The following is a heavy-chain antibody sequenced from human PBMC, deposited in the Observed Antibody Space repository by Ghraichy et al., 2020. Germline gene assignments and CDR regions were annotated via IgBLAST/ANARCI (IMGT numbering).Heavy chain of an antibody. Sequence: GGSLRLSCAASGFTFSSYSMNWVRQAPGKGLEWVSYISSSSSTIYYADSVKGRFTISRDNAKNSLYLQMNSLRDEDTAVYYCARDSENRGIAARPNYYYYGMDVWGQGTTVTVSS. V-gene: IGHV3-48*02. CDR1: GFTFSSYS. CDR3: ARDSENRGIAARPNYYYYGMDV. J-gene: IGHJ6*02. CDR2: ISSSSSTI. D-gene: IGHD6-6*01.